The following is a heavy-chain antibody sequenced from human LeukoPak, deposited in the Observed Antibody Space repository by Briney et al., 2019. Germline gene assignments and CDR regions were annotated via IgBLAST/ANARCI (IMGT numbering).Heavy chain of an antibody. CDR1: GFTFDDYA. J-gene: IGHJ3*01. Sequence: PGRSLRLSCAASGFTFDDYAMHWVRQAPGKGLEWVSGISWNSGSIGYADSVKGRFTISRDNAKNSLYLQMNSLRAEDTALYYCGSFRVSPAIHFWGQGTMVTVSS. D-gene: IGHD3-10*01. CDR2: ISWNSGSI. CDR3: GSFRVSPAIHF. V-gene: IGHV3-9*01.